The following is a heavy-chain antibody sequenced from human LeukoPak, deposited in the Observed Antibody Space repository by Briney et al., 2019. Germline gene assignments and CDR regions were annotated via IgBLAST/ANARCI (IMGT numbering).Heavy chain of an antibody. CDR1: GDSMNIFD. Sequence: SKTLSLTCSVSGDSMNIFDWSWIRQPAGKGLEWVGQVFTSGTTAYTSSLKSRLTISLDKSKNQVSLKLISVTAADTAVYYCARHSPSGWYYFDSWGQGALVIVSS. J-gene: IGHJ4*02. CDR3: ARHSPSGWYYFDS. CDR2: VFTSGTT. V-gene: IGHV4-4*07. D-gene: IGHD6-19*01.